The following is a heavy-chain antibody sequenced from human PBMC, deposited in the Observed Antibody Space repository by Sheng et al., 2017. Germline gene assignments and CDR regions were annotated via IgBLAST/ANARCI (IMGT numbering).Heavy chain of an antibody. CDR1: GYTFTSYG. V-gene: IGHV1-18*04. CDR2: ISGYNGNT. D-gene: IGHD2-2*01. Sequence: QVQLVQSGAEVKKPGASVKVSCKASGYTFTSYGISWVRQAPGQGLEWMAWISGYNGNTNYAQKLQGRVTMTTDTSTSTAYMELRSLRSDDTAVYYCARSTPRYCTSTTCYLDLWGQGALVTV. J-gene: IGHJ5*02. CDR3: ARSTPRYCTSTTCYLDL.